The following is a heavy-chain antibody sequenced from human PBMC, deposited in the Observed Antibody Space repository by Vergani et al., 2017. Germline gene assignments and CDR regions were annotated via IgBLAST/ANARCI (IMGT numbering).Heavy chain of an antibody. V-gene: IGHV4-59*01. J-gene: IGHJ4*02. CDR1: GGSLSGYY. CDR3: ASSIVSWNPPDYFGY. D-gene: IGHD1-1*01. Sequence: QVQLQESGPGLVRPSETLSLTCTVYGGSLSGYYWNWIRQTPGEGLEWIGDVEDRGCFNYNPSLKTRVSMSSDTSNDQFSLILSSVTVADTAVYYCASSIVSWNPPDYFGYWGQGTLVTVSS. CDR2: VEDRGCF.